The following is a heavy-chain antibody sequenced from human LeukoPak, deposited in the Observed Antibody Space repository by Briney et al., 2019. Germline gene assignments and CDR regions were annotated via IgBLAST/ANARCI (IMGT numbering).Heavy chain of an antibody. CDR1: GMSITSRHY. CDR2: TSHSDSP. Sequence: KSSEALSLTCSVSGMSITSRHYWGWIRQTPGKGLEWIGSTSHSDSPYYNPSLESRVTISLDTSRNLFSLKLTSVTAADTAVYFCARDFGETSLPNWFDPWGQGTLVIVSS. J-gene: IGHJ5*02. CDR3: ARDFGETSLPNWFDP. D-gene: IGHD3-16*01. V-gene: IGHV4-38-2*02.